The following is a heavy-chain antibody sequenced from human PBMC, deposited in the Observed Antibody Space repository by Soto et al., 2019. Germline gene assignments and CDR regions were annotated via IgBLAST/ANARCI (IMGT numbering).Heavy chain of an antibody. CDR1: GFTFSSYA. CDR3: AEVGGGASCPDY. Sequence: EVQLLESGGGLVQPGGSLRLSCAASGFTFSSYAMSWVRQAPGKGLEWVSAISGSGGSTYYADSVKGRFTISRDNSKNTLYLQMNSLRAEDTAGYSCAEVGGGASCPDYWGQGTLVTVFS. V-gene: IGHV3-23*01. D-gene: IGHD1-26*01. CDR2: ISGSGGST. J-gene: IGHJ4*02.